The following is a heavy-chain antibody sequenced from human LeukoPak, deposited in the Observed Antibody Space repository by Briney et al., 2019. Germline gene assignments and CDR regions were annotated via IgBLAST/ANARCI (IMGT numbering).Heavy chain of an antibody. D-gene: IGHD3-10*01. V-gene: IGHV4-59*01. J-gene: IGHJ4*02. CDR1: GGSISSYY. Sequence: SETLSLTCTVSGGSISSYYWSWIRQPPGRGLEWIGYIYYSGSTNYNPSLKSRVTISVDTSKNQFSLKLSPVTAADTAVYYCARVMVRGVQYWGQGTLATVSS. CDR2: IYYSGST. CDR3: ARVMVRGVQY.